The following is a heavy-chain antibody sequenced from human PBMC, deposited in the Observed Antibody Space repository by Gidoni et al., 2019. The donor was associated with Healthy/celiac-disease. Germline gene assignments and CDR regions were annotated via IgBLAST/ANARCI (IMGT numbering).Heavy chain of an antibody. D-gene: IGHD6-13*01. CDR1: GFTFATSA. CDR3: AAFRAAAGTGWFDP. J-gene: IGHJ5*02. Sequence: HLVQSGPEVQKPGPSVSVPCKPSGFTFATSAVQGVRQARGQRLEGIGWIVVGSGNTNNAKKFQERVTSTRDMSTSTAYMELGSLRSEDTAVYYCAAFRAAAGTGWFDPWGQGTLVTVSS. V-gene: IGHV1-58*01. CDR2: IVVGSGNT.